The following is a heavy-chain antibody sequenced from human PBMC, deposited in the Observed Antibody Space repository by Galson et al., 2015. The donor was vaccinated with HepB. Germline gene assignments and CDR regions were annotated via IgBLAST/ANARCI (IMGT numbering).Heavy chain of an antibody. Sequence: SVKVSCKASGYTFSSYGISWVRQAPGQGPEWMGWISGYSGDTNYAQNFQGRVTMTTDTSTSTAYTELRSLRSDDTAVYYCATDSSGYYYFDYWGQGTLVIVSS. D-gene: IGHD3-22*01. J-gene: IGHJ4*02. CDR1: GYTFSSYG. V-gene: IGHV1-18*01. CDR3: ATDSSGYYYFDY. CDR2: ISGYSGDT.